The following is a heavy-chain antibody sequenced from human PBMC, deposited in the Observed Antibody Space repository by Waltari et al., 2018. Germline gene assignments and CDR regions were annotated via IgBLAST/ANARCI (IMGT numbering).Heavy chain of an antibody. CDR2: ISYDGSKK. Sequence: QVQLVESGGGVVQPGRSLRLSCAASRFSFSTYGMHWVRQAPGKVLEWVALISYDGSKKYYADSVKCRFTISRDNSKNTLYLQMNSLRAEDTAVYYCAQVCEGWPPQENYFFDYWGQGTLVTVSS. CDR1: RFSFSTYG. J-gene: IGHJ4*02. CDR3: AQVCEGWPPQENYFFDY. V-gene: IGHV3-30*18. D-gene: IGHD2-15*01.